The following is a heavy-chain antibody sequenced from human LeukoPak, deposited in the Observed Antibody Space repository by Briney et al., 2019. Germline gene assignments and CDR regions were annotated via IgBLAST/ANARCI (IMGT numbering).Heavy chain of an antibody. V-gene: IGHV1-2*02. CDR1: GYTFTGYY. J-gene: IGHJ4*02. CDR2: INPNSGGT. D-gene: IGHD6-13*01. CDR3: ARGVLGISSSWYDY. Sequence: GASVKVSCKASGYTFTGYYMQWVRQAPGQGLEWMGWINPNSGGTNYAQKFQGRVTMTRDTSISTAYMELSRLRSDDTAVYYCARGVLGISSSWYDYWGQGTLVTVSS.